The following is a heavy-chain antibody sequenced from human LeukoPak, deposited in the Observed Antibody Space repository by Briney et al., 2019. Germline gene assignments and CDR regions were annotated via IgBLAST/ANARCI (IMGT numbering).Heavy chain of an antibody. Sequence: PGGSLRLSCEASGFTVRNNYMTWVRQAPGKGLEWVSVIYSGGGTYYADSVKDRFTISRDNSKNTLFLQMNSLRAEDSAVYYCTRVFAYSYGDFDNWGQGTLVAVSS. J-gene: IGHJ4*02. D-gene: IGHD5-18*01. CDR1: GFTVRNNY. CDR3: TRVFAYSYGDFDN. V-gene: IGHV3-66*01. CDR2: IYSGGGT.